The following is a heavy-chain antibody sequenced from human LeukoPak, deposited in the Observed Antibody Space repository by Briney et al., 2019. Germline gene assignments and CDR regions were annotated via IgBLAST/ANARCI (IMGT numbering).Heavy chain of an antibody. CDR1: GGSFSGYY. D-gene: IGHD6-19*01. Sequence: KSSETLSLTCAVYGGSFSGYYWSWIRQPPGKGLEWIGEINHSGSTNYNPSLKSRVTISVDTSKNQFSLKLSSVTAADTAVYYCARGGSGWYFGVLGIDYWGQGTLVTVSS. V-gene: IGHV4-34*01. CDR2: INHSGST. J-gene: IGHJ4*02. CDR3: ARGGSGWYFGVLGIDY.